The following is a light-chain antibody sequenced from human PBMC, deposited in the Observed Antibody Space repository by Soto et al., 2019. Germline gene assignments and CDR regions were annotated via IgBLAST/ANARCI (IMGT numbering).Light chain of an antibody. Sequence: QSALTQPASVSGSPGQSITISCTGTSSDVGGYNYVSWYQQHPGKAPKLMIYDVSYRPSGVSNRFSGSKSGNTASLTISGLQADDEADYYCSSYTSSSTEVFGGGTKLTVL. V-gene: IGLV2-14*03. CDR1: SSDVGGYNY. CDR2: DVS. J-gene: IGLJ3*02. CDR3: SSYTSSSTEV.